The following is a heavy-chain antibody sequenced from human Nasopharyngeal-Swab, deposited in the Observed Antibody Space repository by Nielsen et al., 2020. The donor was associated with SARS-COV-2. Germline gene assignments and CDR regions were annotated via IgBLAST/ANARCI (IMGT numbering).Heavy chain of an antibody. Sequence: GESLKISCAASRFTFSNCGMSWVRQTPGKGLEWVSSISRDSFYIYYADSLKGRFTISRDNAKNSLYLQMNTLSAEDTAVYYCAKIGVAGQWFFDVWGRGTLVTVSS. J-gene: IGHJ2*01. CDR2: ISRDSFYI. V-gene: IGHV3-21*01. CDR3: AKIGVAGQWFFDV. CDR1: RFTFSNCG. D-gene: IGHD6-19*01.